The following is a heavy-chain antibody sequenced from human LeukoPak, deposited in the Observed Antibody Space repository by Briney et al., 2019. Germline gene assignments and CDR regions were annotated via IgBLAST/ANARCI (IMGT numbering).Heavy chain of an antibody. V-gene: IGHV3-48*02. Sequence: GGSLLLSCAASGFTFSSYSMNWVRQAPGKGLEWVSYISSSSSAIYYADSVKGRFTISRDNAKNSLYLQMNSLRDEDTAFYYCARGLTTVTRSPFDYWGQGTLVTVSS. CDR2: ISSSSSAI. D-gene: IGHD4-17*01. CDR3: ARGLTTVTRSPFDY. CDR1: GFTFSSYS. J-gene: IGHJ4*02.